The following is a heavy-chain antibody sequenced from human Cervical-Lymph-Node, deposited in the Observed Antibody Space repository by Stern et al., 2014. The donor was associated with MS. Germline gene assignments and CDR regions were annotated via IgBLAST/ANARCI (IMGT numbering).Heavy chain of an antibody. Sequence: VQLVESGPGLVKPSQTLSLTCAVSGGSISSGSYFWSWIRQPAGKGLEWIGRIYSSGTINYNPSLKSRVTISGDTAKTQFSLKLPSVTAADTAVYYCARGSFFLYSGSYFDNWGQGTLVTVSS. CDR1: GGSISSGSYF. CDR2: IYSSGTI. CDR3: ARGSFFLYSGSYFDN. J-gene: IGHJ4*02. V-gene: IGHV4-61*02. D-gene: IGHD1-26*01.